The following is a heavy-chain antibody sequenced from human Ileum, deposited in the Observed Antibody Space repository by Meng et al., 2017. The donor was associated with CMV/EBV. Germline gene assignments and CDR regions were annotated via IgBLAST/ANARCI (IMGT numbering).Heavy chain of an antibody. CDR1: GYTFTGYY. J-gene: IGHJ4*02. V-gene: IGHV1-2*02. Sequence: QVQLVRSGAQAKKPGASVKVSCKASGYTFTGYYMHWVRQAPGQGLEWIGWVDPNSGGTNYAQKFQGRVTMTRDTSINTAYMELSRLRSDDTAVYYCARKMGVYYFDYWGQGTLVTVSS. CDR3: ARKMGVYYFDY. D-gene: IGHD2-8*02. CDR2: VDPNSGGT.